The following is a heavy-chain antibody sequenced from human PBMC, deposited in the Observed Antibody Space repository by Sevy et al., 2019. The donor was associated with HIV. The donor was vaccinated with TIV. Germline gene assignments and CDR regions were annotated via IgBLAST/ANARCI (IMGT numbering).Heavy chain of an antibody. V-gene: IGHV1-2*02. D-gene: IGHD3-3*01. CDR2: IYPNGGDR. J-gene: IGHJ4*02. Sequence: ASVKVSCKTSGYTFAAYYIHWVRQAPGQGPEWLGCIYPNGGDRTFAQTFQGRVTVTMSTSINTVYMELNRLRSDDTAVYYCARGKREEWLLYLDNWGQGTLVTVSS. CDR3: ARGKREEWLLYLDN. CDR1: GYTFAAYY.